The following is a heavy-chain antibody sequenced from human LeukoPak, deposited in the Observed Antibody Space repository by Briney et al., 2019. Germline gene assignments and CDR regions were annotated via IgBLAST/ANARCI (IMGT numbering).Heavy chain of an antibody. Sequence: GGSLRLSCAASGFTFSSYSMDWVRQAPGKGLKWVSSISSSSSYIYYADSVKGRFTISRDNAKNSLYLQMNSLRAEDTAVYYCARERGSIAAAGTPYFDYWGQGTLVTVSS. CDR1: GFTFSSYS. CDR2: ISSSSSYI. CDR3: ARERGSIAAAGTPYFDY. J-gene: IGHJ4*02. V-gene: IGHV3-21*01. D-gene: IGHD6-13*01.